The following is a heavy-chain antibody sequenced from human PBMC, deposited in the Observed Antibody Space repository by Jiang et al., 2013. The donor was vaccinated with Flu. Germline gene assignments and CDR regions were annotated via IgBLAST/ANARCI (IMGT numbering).Heavy chain of an antibody. CDR1: GFTFSNYP. Sequence: GFTFSNYPMHWVRQAPGKGLEWVAIISYDGNNKFYADSVKGRFTISRDNSKNTLYLQVNSLRTEDTAVYYCARPNYYGSGSYYNPRGAFDIWGQGTMVTVSS. J-gene: IGHJ3*02. CDR3: ARPNYYGSGSYYNPRGAFDI. D-gene: IGHD3-10*01. CDR2: ISYDGNNK. V-gene: IGHV3-30-3*01.